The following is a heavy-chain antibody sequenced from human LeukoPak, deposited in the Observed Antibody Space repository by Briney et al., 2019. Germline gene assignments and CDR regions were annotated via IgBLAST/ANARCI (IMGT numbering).Heavy chain of an antibody. V-gene: IGHV1-69*06. Sequence: SVKVSCKASGGTFSSYAISWVRQAPGQGLEWMGGIIPIFGTANYAQKFQGRVTITADKSTSTAYMELSSLRSEDTAVYYCARDKGYSSGWYYYYGMDVWGQGTTVTVSS. D-gene: IGHD6-19*01. CDR1: GGTFSSYA. CDR3: ARDKGYSSGWYYYYGMDV. J-gene: IGHJ6*02. CDR2: IIPIFGTA.